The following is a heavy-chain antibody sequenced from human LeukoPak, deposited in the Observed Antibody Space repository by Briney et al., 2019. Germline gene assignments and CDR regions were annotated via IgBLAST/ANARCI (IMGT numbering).Heavy chain of an antibody. CDR1: GFTLSTYA. D-gene: IGHD6-19*01. Sequence: GGSLRHSCAGSGFTLSTYAMTRVRQAPGKGLEWGSSIIIVDGTTYYTDSVRGRFTISRNNSKTTFYLQMNSLRAEDTALYYVAKGSGGWYQFFARWGQGRLVTVSS. CDR3: AKGSGGWYQFFAR. J-gene: IGHJ4*02. V-gene: IGHV3-23*01. CDR2: IIIVDGTT.